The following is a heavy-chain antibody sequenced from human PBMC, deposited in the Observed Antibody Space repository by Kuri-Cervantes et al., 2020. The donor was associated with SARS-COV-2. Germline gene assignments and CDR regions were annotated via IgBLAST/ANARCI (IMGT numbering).Heavy chain of an antibody. J-gene: IGHJ4*02. Sequence: GESLKISCAASGFTFSSYAMRWVRQAPGKGLEWVAAISGSGGSTYYADSVKGRFTISRDNSKNTLYLQMNSLRAEDTAVYYCATGWSLAIWGQGTLVTVSS. D-gene: IGHD2-8*01. CDR1: GFTFSSYA. CDR2: ISGSGGST. CDR3: ATGWSLAI. V-gene: IGHV3-23*01.